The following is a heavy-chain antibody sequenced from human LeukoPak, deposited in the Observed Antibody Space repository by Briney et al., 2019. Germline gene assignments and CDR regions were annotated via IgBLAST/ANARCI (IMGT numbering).Heavy chain of an antibody. Sequence: GGSLRLSCAASGFTFSSYSMNWVRQAPGKGLEWVSSISSSSSYIYYADSVKGRFTISRDNAKNSLYLQMNSLRAEDTAVYYCAKDTSAQTYCTNGVCYSDYWGQGTLVTVSS. V-gene: IGHV3-21*04. CDR2: ISSSSSYI. CDR3: AKDTSAQTYCTNGVCYSDY. D-gene: IGHD2-8*01. J-gene: IGHJ4*02. CDR1: GFTFSSYS.